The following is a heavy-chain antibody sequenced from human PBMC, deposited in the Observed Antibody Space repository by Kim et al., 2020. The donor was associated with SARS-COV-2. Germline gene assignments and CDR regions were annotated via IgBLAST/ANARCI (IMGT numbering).Heavy chain of an antibody. CDR3: ARDHSSSWDPPASDWFDP. D-gene: IGHD6-13*01. CDR1: GYTFTSYA. V-gene: IGHV1-3*01. CDR2: INAGNGNT. Sequence: ASVKVSCKASGYTFTSYAMHWVRQAPGQRLEWMGWINAGNGNTKYSQKFQGRVTITRDTSASTAYMELSSLRSEDTAVYYCARDHSSSWDPPASDWFDPWGQGTLVTVSS. J-gene: IGHJ5*02.